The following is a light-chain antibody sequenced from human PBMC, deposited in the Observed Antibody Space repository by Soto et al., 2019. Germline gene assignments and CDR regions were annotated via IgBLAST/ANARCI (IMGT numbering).Light chain of an antibody. CDR1: QSISGY. J-gene: IGKJ1*01. CDR3: QQSFSIPWT. Sequence: DLQMTQSPSSLSASVGDRITITCRASQSISGYLNWYQQKPGKAPKVLIFAASTLQSGVPSRFSGSGSRADFTLTISSLQPEDFATYYCQQSFSIPWTFGQGTKVEIK. V-gene: IGKV1-39*01. CDR2: AAS.